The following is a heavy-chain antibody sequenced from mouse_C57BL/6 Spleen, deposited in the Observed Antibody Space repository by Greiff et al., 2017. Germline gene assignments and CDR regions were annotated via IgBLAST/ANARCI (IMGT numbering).Heavy chain of an antibody. D-gene: IGHD2-10*01. CDR2: IDPSDSDT. CDR1: GYTFTSYW. J-gene: IGHJ2*01. CDR3: ERWAYCGSYDY. Sequence: QVQLQQPGAELVRPGSSVKLSCKASGYTFTSYWMHWVKQRPIQGLEWIGNIDPSDSDTHYNQKFKDKATLTVDKSSSTAYMQLSSLTSEDSAVYYCERWAYCGSYDYWGKGTTLTVSA. V-gene: IGHV1-52*01.